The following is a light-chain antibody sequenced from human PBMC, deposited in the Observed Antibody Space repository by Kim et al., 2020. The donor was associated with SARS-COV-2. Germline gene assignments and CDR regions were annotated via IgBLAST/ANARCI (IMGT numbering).Light chain of an antibody. CDR3: NARDSSGNHLV. CDR1: SLRSYY. Sequence: ALGQKVRITCQGDSLRSYYASWYQKKPGQAPVLVIYGKNNRPSGIPDRFSGSSSGNTASLTITGAQAEDEADYYCNARDSSGNHLVFGGGTQLTVL. V-gene: IGLV3-19*01. CDR2: GKN. J-gene: IGLJ3*02.